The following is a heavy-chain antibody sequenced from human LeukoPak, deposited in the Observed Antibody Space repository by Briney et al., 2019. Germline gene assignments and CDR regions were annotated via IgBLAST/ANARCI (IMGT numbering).Heavy chain of an antibody. CDR3: ARVPGIAVAGTDYFDY. J-gene: IGHJ4*02. V-gene: IGHV3-20*04. Sequence: GGSLRLSCAASGFTFDDYGMSWVRQAPGKGLGWVSGINWNGGSTGYADSVKGRFTISRDNAKNSLYLQMNSLRAEDTALYYCARVPGIAVAGTDYFDYWGQGTLVTVSS. CDR1: GFTFDDYG. D-gene: IGHD6-19*01. CDR2: INWNGGST.